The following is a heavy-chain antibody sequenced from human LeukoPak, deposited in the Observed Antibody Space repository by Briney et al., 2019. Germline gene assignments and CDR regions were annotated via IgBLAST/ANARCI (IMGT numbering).Heavy chain of an antibody. J-gene: IGHJ4*02. Sequence: GGTLRLSCAASGFTFSSYGMSWVRQAPGKGLEWASAISGSGGSTYYADSVKGRFTISRDNSKNTLYLQMNSLRAEDTAVYYCARTPGDYYDILTGYYSRGGVDYWGQGTLVTVSS. CDR3: ARTPGDYYDILTGYYSRGGVDY. CDR2: ISGSGGST. V-gene: IGHV3-23*01. D-gene: IGHD3-9*01. CDR1: GFTFSSYG.